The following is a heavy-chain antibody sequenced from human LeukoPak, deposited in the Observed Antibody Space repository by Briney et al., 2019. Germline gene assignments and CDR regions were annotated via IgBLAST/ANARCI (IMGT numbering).Heavy chain of an antibody. CDR3: ARFGHCGGGSCYYFELDY. J-gene: IGHJ4*02. CDR2: INPSGGST. D-gene: IGHD2-15*01. Sequence: GASVKVSCKASGYTFTSYYMHWVRQAPGQGLEWMGIINPSGGSTSYAQKFQGRVTMTRDTSTSTVYMELSSLRSEDTAVYYCARFGHCGGGSCYYFELDYWGQGTLVTVSS. CDR1: GYTFTSYY. V-gene: IGHV1-46*03.